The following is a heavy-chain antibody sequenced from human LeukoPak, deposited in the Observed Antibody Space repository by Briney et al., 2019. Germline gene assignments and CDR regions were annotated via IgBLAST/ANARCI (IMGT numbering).Heavy chain of an antibody. CDR2: IDSGGWSI. J-gene: IGHJ6*03. D-gene: IGHD3-10*01. V-gene: IGHV3-74*01. CDR3: ARDHTYFYGSGSYYTFDYYMDV. Sequence: HPGGSLRLSCAASGVSLSTYWMHWVRQVPGKGLEWVSRIDSGGWSINYADSVKGRFTISRDNSKNTLYVQMNSLRAEDTAVYYCARDHTYFYGSGSYYTFDYYMDVWGKGTTVTVSS. CDR1: GVSLSTYW.